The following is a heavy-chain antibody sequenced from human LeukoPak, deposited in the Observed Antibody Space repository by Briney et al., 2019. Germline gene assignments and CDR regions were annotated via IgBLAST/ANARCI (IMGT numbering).Heavy chain of an antibody. CDR1: GFTISSSY. Sequence: GGSLRLSCAASGFTISSSYMSWVSRPPGKGLEWVSVIYSGGSTYYADSVKGRFTISRDNSKNTLHLQLNSLRGEDTAVYYCASQTTVKYYFDYWGQGTLVTVSS. V-gene: IGHV3-53*01. CDR3: ASQTTVKYYFDY. D-gene: IGHD4-17*01. CDR2: IYSGGST. J-gene: IGHJ4*02.